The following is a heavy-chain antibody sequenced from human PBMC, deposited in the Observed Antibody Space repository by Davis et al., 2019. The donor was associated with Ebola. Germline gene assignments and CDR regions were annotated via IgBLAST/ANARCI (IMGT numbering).Heavy chain of an antibody. Sequence: GESLKISCAVSGFTFSSYEMNWVRQAPGKGLEWLSYISISGSTIYSADSVKGRFTISRDNAKNSLYLQMNSLRAEDTAVYYCARESSGYDFGFGYYYDMDVWGQGTTVTVSS. D-gene: IGHD5-12*01. J-gene: IGHJ6*02. CDR1: GFTFSSYE. V-gene: IGHV3-48*03. CDR3: ARESSGYDFGFGYYYDMDV. CDR2: ISISGSTI.